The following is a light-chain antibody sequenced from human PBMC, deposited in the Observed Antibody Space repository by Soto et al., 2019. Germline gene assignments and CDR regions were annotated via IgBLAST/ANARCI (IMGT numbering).Light chain of an antibody. Sequence: ESVLTQFPGTLSLSPGERATLSCRASQSITPSYLAWYQQKPGQAPRLVIYGTFTRAAGIPDRFSGSGSGTDFTLTISRLEPEDFAVYYCQQYCSSAQTFGPGTKVEIE. CDR3: QQYCSSAQT. J-gene: IGKJ1*01. CDR1: QSITPSY. CDR2: GTF. V-gene: IGKV3-20*01.